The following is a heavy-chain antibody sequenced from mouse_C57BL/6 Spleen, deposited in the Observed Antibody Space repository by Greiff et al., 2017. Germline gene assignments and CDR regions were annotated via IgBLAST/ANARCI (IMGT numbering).Heavy chain of an antibody. V-gene: IGHV1-19*01. J-gene: IGHJ2*01. CDR1: GYTFTDYY. Sequence: VQLQQSGPVLVKPGASVKMSCKASGYTFTDYYMNWVKQSHGKSLEWIGVINPDNGGTSYKQKFKGQATLTVDKSSSTAYMELSSLTSEDSAVYYCARSVVVTYYYFGYWGHGATLTVA. CDR2: INPDNGGT. D-gene: IGHD1-1*01. CDR3: ARSVVVTYYYFGY.